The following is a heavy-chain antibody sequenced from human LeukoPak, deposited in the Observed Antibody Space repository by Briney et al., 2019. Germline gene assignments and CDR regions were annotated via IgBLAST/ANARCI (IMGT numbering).Heavy chain of an antibody. D-gene: IGHD1-1*01. Sequence: GGSLRLSCAASGFTFSSYAMHWVRQAPGKGLEYVSAISSNGGSTYYANSVKGRFTISRDNSKNTLYLQMGSLRAEDMAVYYCARDFGTYWGQGTLVTVSS. CDR3: ARDFGTY. J-gene: IGHJ4*02. V-gene: IGHV3-64*01. CDR2: ISSNGGST. CDR1: GFTFSSYA.